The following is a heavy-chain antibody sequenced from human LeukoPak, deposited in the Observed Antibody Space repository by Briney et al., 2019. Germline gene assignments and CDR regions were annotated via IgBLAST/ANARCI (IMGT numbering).Heavy chain of an antibody. Sequence: GGSLRLSCAASGFTFDDYAMHWVRQAPGKGLEWVSGISWNSGSIGYADSVKGRFTVSRDNAKNSLYLQMNSLRAEDTAVYYCARVLWFGELWYMDVWGKGTTVTISS. J-gene: IGHJ6*03. CDR2: ISWNSGSI. CDR3: ARVLWFGELWYMDV. D-gene: IGHD3-10*01. V-gene: IGHV3-9*01. CDR1: GFTFDDYA.